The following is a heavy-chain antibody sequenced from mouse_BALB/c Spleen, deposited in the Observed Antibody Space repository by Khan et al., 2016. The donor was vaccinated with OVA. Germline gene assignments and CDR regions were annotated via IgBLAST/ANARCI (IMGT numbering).Heavy chain of an antibody. CDR2: IWSDGST. J-gene: IGHJ4*01. V-gene: IGHV2-6-1*01. D-gene: IGHD2-10*01. Sequence: VQLQESGPGLVAPSQSLSITCTISGFSLTNYGVHWVRQPPGKGLEWLVVIWSDGSTTYNSALKSRLTISKDNSKSQVFLKMNSLQTDDTAMYFCARQPYYHYNIMDYWGQGTSVTVCS. CDR3: ARQPYYHYNIMDY. CDR1: GFSLTNYG.